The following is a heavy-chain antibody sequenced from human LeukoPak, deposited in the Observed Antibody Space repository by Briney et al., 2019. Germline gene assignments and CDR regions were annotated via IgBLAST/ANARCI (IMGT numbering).Heavy chain of an antibody. Sequence: PSETLSLTCTVSGGSLSSSSYYWGWIRQPPGKGLEWIGSIYYSGSTYYNPSLKSRVTISVDTSKNQFSLKLSSVTAADTAVYYCARLWDVVVPAATGWFDPWGQGTLVTVSS. CDR1: GGSLSSSSYY. D-gene: IGHD2-2*01. CDR2: IYYSGST. J-gene: IGHJ5*02. CDR3: ARLWDVVVPAATGWFDP. V-gene: IGHV4-39*01.